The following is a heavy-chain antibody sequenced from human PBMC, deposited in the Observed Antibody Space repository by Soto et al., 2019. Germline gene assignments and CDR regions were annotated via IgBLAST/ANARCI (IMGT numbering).Heavy chain of an antibody. Sequence: ILSLTCAVYGGSFSGYYWSWIRQPPGKGLEWIGEINHSGSTNYNPSLKSRVTISVDTSKNQFSLKLSSVTAADTAVYYCASKGELLLSYFDYYGMDVWGQGTTVTVSS. D-gene: IGHD1-26*01. V-gene: IGHV4-34*01. CDR1: GGSFSGYY. CDR2: INHSGST. CDR3: ASKGELLLSYFDYYGMDV. J-gene: IGHJ6*02.